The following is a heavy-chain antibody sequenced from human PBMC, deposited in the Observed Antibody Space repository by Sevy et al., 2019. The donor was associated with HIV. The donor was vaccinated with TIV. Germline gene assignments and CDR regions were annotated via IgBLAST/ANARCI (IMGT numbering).Heavy chain of an antibody. CDR2: IKQDGSEK. CDR3: ARASGDYSSGWYGLDHFDY. CDR1: GFTFSSYW. D-gene: IGHD6-19*01. J-gene: IGHJ4*02. V-gene: IGHV3-7*03. Sequence: GESLKISCAASGFTFSSYWMSWVRQAPGKGLEWVANIKQDGSEKYYVDSVKGRFTISRDNARNSLYLQMNSLRAEDTAVYYCARASGDYSSGWYGLDHFDYWGQGTLVTVSS.